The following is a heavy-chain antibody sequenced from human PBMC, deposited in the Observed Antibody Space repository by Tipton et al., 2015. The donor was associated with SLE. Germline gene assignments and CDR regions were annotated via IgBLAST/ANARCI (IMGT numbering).Heavy chain of an antibody. CDR1: GGSISSSSYY. CDR3: ARHRQGGWFDP. D-gene: IGHD2-15*01. CDR2: IYYSGST. Sequence: TLSLTCTVSGGSISSSSYYWGWIRQPPGKGLEWIGSIYYSGSTYYSPSLKSRVTISVDTSKNQFSLKLTSVTAADTAVYYCARHRQGGWFDPWGQGTLVTVSS. J-gene: IGHJ5*02. V-gene: IGHV4-39*01.